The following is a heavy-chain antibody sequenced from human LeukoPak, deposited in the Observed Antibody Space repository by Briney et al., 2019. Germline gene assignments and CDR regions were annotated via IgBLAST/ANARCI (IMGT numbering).Heavy chain of an antibody. D-gene: IGHD6-19*01. CDR2: ISSSSSYI. CDR1: GFTFSSYS. CDR3: ARLEEQWLTNDAFDI. Sequence: GGSLRLSCAASGFTFSSYSMNWVRQAPGKGLEWVSSISSSSSYIYYADSVKGRFTISRDNAKKSLYLQMNSLRAEDTAVYYCARLEEQWLTNDAFDIWGQGTMVTVSS. J-gene: IGHJ3*02. V-gene: IGHV3-21*01.